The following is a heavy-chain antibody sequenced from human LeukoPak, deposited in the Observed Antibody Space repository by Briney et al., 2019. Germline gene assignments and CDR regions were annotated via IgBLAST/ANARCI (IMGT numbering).Heavy chain of an antibody. CDR1: GGSISSGGYY. CDR2: IYYTGST. V-gene: IGHV4-31*03. D-gene: IGHD5-24*01. CDR3: ARSDQRWLYSDY. J-gene: IGHJ4*02. Sequence: PSQTLSLTCTVSGGSISSGGYYWTWIRQHPGKGLEWTGYIYYTGSTFFNPSLKSRVIISVDTSKNQFSLKLSSVTAADTAVYYCARSDQRWLYSDYWGQGTLVTVSS.